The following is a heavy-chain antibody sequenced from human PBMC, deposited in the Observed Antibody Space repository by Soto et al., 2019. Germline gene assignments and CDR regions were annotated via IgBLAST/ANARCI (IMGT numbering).Heavy chain of an antibody. J-gene: IGHJ4*02. D-gene: IGHD6-13*01. Sequence: SVKVSCKASGGTFSSYAISWVRQAPGQGLEWMGGIIPIFGTANYAQKFQGRVTITADESTSTAYMELRSLRSDDTAVYYCARGGISRYGVDSWGQGTLVTVSS. CDR2: IIPIFGTA. CDR3: ARGGISRYGVDS. V-gene: IGHV1-69*13. CDR1: GGTFSSYA.